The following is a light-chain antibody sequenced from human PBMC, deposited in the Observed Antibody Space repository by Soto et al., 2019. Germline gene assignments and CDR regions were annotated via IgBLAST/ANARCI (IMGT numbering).Light chain of an antibody. Sequence: EIVLTQSPGTLSLSQWERATLSCRPCQSVSNNYLARYEQKPVQAARLLIYGASNRATGIPDRFSGSGSGTAFTLTISRLEPEDFAVYYWQQYGSSGTFGQGTKVDIK. J-gene: IGKJ1*01. CDR1: QSVSNNY. V-gene: IGKV3-20*01. CDR2: GAS. CDR3: QQYGSSGT.